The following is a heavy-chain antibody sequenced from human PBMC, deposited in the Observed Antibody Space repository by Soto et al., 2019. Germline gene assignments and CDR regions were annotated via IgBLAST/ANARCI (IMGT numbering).Heavy chain of an antibody. J-gene: IGHJ6*02. CDR1: GFTFSSYG. CDR3: AREGGEIIAAAGTGPDYYYYYGMDV. Sequence: PVGSLRLSCAAAGFTFSSYGMHWVRQAPGKGLEWVAVIWYDGSNKYYADSVKGRFTISRDNSKNTLYLQMNSLRAEDTAVYYCAREGGEIIAAAGTGPDYYYYYGMDVWGQGTTVTVSS. CDR2: IWYDGSNK. D-gene: IGHD6-13*01. V-gene: IGHV3-33*01.